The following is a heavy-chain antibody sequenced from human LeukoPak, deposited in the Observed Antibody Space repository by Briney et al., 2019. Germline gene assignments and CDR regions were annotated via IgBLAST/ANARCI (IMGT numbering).Heavy chain of an antibody. CDR2: INHSGST. CDR1: GGSFSGYY. D-gene: IGHD4-11*01. CDR3: AGYTVTPPSYYGMDV. V-gene: IGHV4-34*01. J-gene: IGHJ6*02. Sequence: SETLSLTCAVYGGSFSGYYWSWIRQPPGKGLEWIGEINHSGSTNYNPSLKSRVTISVGTSKNQFSLKLSSVTAADTAVYYCAGYTVTPPSYYGMDVWGQGTTVTVSS.